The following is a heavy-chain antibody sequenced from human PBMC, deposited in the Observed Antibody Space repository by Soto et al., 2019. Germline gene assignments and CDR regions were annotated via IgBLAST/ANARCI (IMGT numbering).Heavy chain of an antibody. CDR2: TNTDGRST. Sequence: EVQLEESGGGLVQPGESLRLSCAASGFTFSSYWMHWVRQAPGKGLVWVSRTNTDGRSTSYADSVKGRFTISRDNAKNMLYLQMNSLRAEDTAVYYCARITNNWYFDLWGRGTLVTVSS. CDR1: GFTFSSYW. D-gene: IGHD1-20*01. J-gene: IGHJ2*01. CDR3: ARITNNWYFDL. V-gene: IGHV3-74*01.